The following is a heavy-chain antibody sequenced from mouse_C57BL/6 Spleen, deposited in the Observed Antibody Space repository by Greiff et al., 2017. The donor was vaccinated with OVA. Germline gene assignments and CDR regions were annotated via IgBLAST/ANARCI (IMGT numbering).Heavy chain of an antibody. Sequence: EVQLQQSGPVLVKPGASVKMSCKASGYTFTDYYMNWVKQSHGKSLEWIGVINPYNGGTSYNQKFKGKATLTVDKSSSTAYMELNSLTSENSAVYYCARFTTVVAKGCDYWGQGTTLTVSS. V-gene: IGHV1-19*01. CDR3: ARFTTVVAKGCDY. CDR2: INPYNGGT. CDR1: GYTFTDYY. D-gene: IGHD1-1*01. J-gene: IGHJ2*01.